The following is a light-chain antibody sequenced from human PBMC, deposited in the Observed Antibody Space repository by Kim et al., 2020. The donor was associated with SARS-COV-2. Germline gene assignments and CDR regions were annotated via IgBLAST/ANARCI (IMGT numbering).Light chain of an antibody. J-gene: IGLJ2*01. CDR3: QVWDSSTAHVV. CDR2: RDS. V-gene: IGLV3-9*01. Sequence: ALRQAARITCGANQMGRKNVRWYQKRPSQAPVLVIYRDSNRPSGIPERFAGSNSGNTATLTISRAQARDEADYYFQVWDSSTAHVVFGGGTQLTVL. CDR1: QMGRKN.